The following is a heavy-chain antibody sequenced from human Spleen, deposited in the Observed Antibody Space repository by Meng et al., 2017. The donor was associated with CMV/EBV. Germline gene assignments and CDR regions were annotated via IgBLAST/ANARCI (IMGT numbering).Heavy chain of an antibody. CDR2: ISAYNGNT. V-gene: IGHV1-18*01. D-gene: IGHD3-3*01. CDR3: TQTSSDFWSGYFGNWFDL. J-gene: IGHJ5*02. CDR1: GYTFTSYG. Sequence: ASVKVSCKASGYTFTSYGICWVRQAPGQGLEWMGWISAYNGNTNYVQNLQGRITMTTDTSTSTAYMELRSLRYDDTAVYYCTQTSSDFWSGYFGNWFDLWGQGTLVTVSS.